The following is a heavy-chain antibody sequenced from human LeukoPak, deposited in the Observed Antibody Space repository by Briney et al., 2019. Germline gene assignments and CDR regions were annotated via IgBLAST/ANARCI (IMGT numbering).Heavy chain of an antibody. D-gene: IGHD3-3*01. CDR1: GFTFSSYA. J-gene: IGHJ6*02. CDR2: ISYDGSNK. V-gene: IGHV3-30-3*01. CDR3: ARAERDYDFWSGYPRYYYYGMDV. Sequence: GGSLRLSCAASGFTFSSYAMRWVRQAPGKGLEWVAVISYDGSNKYYADSVKGRFTISRDNSKNTLYLQMNSLRAEDTAVYYCARAERDYDFWSGYPRYYYYGMDVWGQGTTVTVSS.